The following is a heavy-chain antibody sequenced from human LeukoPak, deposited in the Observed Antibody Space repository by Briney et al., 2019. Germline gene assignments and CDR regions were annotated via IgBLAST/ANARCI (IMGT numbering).Heavy chain of an antibody. V-gene: IGHV3-23*01. Sequence: GGSLRLSCAASGFTFSTYAMSWVRQAPGKGLEWVSAISGSGGSTYYADSVKGRFTISRDNSKNTLFLQMNSLRAEDTAIYYCAKDPYCGGDCLGYWGQGTLVTVSS. CDR2: ISGSGGST. CDR3: AKDPYCGGDCLGY. D-gene: IGHD2-21*01. CDR1: GFTFSTYA. J-gene: IGHJ4*02.